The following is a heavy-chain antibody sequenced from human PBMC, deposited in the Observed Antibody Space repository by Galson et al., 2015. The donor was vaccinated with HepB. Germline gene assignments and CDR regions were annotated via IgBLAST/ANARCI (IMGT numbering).Heavy chain of an antibody. J-gene: IGHJ3*01. V-gene: IGHV5-10-1*01. Sequence: QSGAEVKKPGESLRISCQGSGYNFTNYWVTWVRQMPGEGPEWMGKIDPVDSYTNYSPSFQGHVTISTDKSISTAYLLWSSLKASDAAMYYCARQAIGYSSRGDGFDLWGQGTLVTLSS. CDR1: GYNFTNYW. D-gene: IGHD6-19*01. CDR3: ARQAIGYSSRGDGFDL. CDR2: IDPVDSYT.